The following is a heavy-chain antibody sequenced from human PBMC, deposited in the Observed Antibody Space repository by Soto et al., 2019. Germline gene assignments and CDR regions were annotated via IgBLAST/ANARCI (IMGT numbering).Heavy chain of an antibody. CDR3: AKGGRTWYGFDS. D-gene: IGHD6-13*01. V-gene: IGHV3-7*03. J-gene: IGHJ4*02. Sequence: EVQLVESGGGLVQPGGSLRLSCAVSGFTFGSYWMNWVRLIPGKGLEWVAYIKPDGSATYYVDSVKGRFTISRDNSRSTGYLQMNSLRVEDTAVYFCAKGGRTWYGFDSWGQGTLVTVSS. CDR1: GFTFGSYW. CDR2: IKPDGSAT.